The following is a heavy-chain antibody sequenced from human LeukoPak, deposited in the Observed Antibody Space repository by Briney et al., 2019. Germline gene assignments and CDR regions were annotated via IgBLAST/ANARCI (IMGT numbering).Heavy chain of an antibody. D-gene: IGHD3-22*01. CDR2: ISSSSSYI. V-gene: IGHV3-21*01. Sequence: GGSLRLSCAASGFTFSSYSMNWVRQAPGKGLEWVSSISSSSSYIYYADSVKGRFTISRDNAKNSPYLQMNSLRAEDTAVYYCARVERGYYDSKVAFDIWGQGTMVTVSS. J-gene: IGHJ3*02. CDR3: ARVERGYYDSKVAFDI. CDR1: GFTFSSYS.